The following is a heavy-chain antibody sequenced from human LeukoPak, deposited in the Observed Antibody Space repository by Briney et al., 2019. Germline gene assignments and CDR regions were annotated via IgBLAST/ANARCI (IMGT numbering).Heavy chain of an antibody. CDR3: ARDGRYYYDSSGYYLRSAFDT. D-gene: IGHD3-22*01. Sequence: SETLSLTCTVSGGSISSSSYYWGWIRQPPGKGLEWIGSIYYSGSTYYNPSLKSRVTISVDTSKNQFSLKLSSVTAADTAVYYCARDGRYYYDSSGYYLRSAFDTWGQGTMVTVSS. CDR1: GGSISSSSYY. CDR2: IYYSGST. J-gene: IGHJ3*02. V-gene: IGHV4-39*07.